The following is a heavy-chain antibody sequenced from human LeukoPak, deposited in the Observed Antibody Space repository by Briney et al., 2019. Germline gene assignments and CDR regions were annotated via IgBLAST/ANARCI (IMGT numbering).Heavy chain of an antibody. CDR1: GGTFSSYA. V-gene: IGHV1-69*01. CDR2: IIPIFGTA. Sequence: SVKVSCKASGGTFSSYAISWVRQAPGQGLEWMGGIIPIFGTANYAQKFQGRVTIAADESTSTAYMELSGLRSEDTAVYYCAREGYYYDSSGYYPFDYWGQGTLVTVSS. CDR3: AREGYYYDSSGYYPFDY. D-gene: IGHD3-22*01. J-gene: IGHJ4*02.